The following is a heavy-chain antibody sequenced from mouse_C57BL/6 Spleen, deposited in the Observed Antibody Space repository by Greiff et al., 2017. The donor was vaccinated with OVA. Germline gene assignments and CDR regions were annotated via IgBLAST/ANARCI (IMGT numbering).Heavy chain of an antibody. CDR1: GYTFTDYN. Sequence: EVQLQQSGPELVKPGASVKIPCKASGYTFTDYNMDWVKQSHGKSLEWIGDINPNNGGTIYNQKFKGQATLTVDKSSSTAYMELRSLTSEDTAVYYCARRDSSGYLYAMDYWGQGTSVTVSS. V-gene: IGHV1-18*01. CDR3: ARRDSSGYLYAMDY. D-gene: IGHD3-2*02. CDR2: INPNNGGT. J-gene: IGHJ4*01.